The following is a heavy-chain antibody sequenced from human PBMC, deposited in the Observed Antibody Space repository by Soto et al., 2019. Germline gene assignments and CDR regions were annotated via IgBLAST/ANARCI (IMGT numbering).Heavy chain of an antibody. CDR3: ARASARITMVRGVIINLFDP. Sequence: SETLSLTCTVSGGSISSYYWSWIRQPPGKGLEWIGYIYYSGSTNYNPSLKSRVTISVDTSKNQFSLKLSSVTAADTAVYYCARASARITMVRGVIINLFDPWGQGTLVIVSS. D-gene: IGHD3-10*01. J-gene: IGHJ5*02. V-gene: IGHV4-59*01. CDR2: IYYSGST. CDR1: GGSISSYY.